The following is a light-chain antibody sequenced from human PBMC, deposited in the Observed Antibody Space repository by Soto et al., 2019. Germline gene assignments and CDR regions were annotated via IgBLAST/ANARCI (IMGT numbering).Light chain of an antibody. CDR3: MQSSQLRT. CDR2: QIS. CDR1: ESLLHSGGNTY. Sequence: DIVLTQSPLSLPVTLGQPASLSCRSSESLLHSGGNTYLSWLHQRPGQPPRLLIYQISERLSGVPDRFSGSGAGTNFTLRISRAEAEDVGIFFCMQSSQLRTFGQGTKVDIK. J-gene: IGKJ1*01. V-gene: IGKV2-24*01.